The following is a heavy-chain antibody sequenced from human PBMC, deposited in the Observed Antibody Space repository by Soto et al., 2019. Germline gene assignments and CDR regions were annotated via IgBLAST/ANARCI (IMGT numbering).Heavy chain of an antibody. D-gene: IGHD1-26*01. CDR2: IYYTGTT. J-gene: IGHJ4*02. CDR3: ARRVYSGSGRDYFDR. V-gene: IGHV4-39*01. CDR1: GGPISSSGHF. Sequence: SETLSLTCSVSGGPISSSGHFWAWIRQPPGRGLEWLATIYYTGTTYYNPSLKSRLTISMDTSKDQFSLDLTSMTAADTASYFCARRVYSGSGRDYFDRWGQGSLVTVSS.